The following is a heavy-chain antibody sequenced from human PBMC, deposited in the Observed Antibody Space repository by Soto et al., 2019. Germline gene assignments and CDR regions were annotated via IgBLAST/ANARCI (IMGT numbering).Heavy chain of an antibody. J-gene: IGHJ6*02. D-gene: IGHD3-10*01. CDR1: GGSFSGYY. V-gene: IGHV4-34*01. CDR2: INHSGST. CDR3: ARGLGNYYYGMDV. Sequence: QVQLQQWGAGLLKPSETLSLTCAVYGGSFSGYYWSWIRQPPGKELEWIGEINHSGSTNYNPSLKSRVTISVDTSKNQFSLKLSSVTAADTAVYYCARGLGNYYYGMDVWGQGTTVTVSS.